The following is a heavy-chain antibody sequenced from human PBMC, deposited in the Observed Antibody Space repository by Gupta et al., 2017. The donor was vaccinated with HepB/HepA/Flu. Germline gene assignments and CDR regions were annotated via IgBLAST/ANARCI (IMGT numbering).Heavy chain of an antibody. CDR2: INHSGST. J-gene: IGHJ4*02. Sequence: QVQLQQWGAGLLKPSETLSLTCAVYGGSFSGYYWSGIRQPPGKGLEWIGEINHSGSTNYNPSLKSRVTISVDTSKNQFSLKLSSVTAAGTAVYYCARGVGFRYYDSSCPRRYYFDYWGQGTLVTVSS. V-gene: IGHV4-34*01. D-gene: IGHD3-22*01. CDR1: GGSFSGYY. CDR3: ARGVGFRYYDSSCPRRYYFDY.